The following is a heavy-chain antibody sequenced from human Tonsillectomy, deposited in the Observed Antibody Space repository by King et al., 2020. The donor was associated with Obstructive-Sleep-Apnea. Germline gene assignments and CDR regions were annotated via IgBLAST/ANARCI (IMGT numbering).Heavy chain of an antibody. V-gene: IGHV3-74*01. CDR2: INSDGSST. J-gene: IGHJ6*02. D-gene: IGHD1-26*01. CDR1: GFTFSSYW. Sequence: VQLVESGGGLVQPGGSLRLSCAASGFTFSSYWMHWVRQAPGKGLVLVSRINSDGSSTSYADSVKGRFTISRDNAKNTLYLKMNSLRAEDTAVYSCARGALDSGSYYVEETAMDVWGQGTTVTVSS. CDR3: ARGALDSGSYYVEETAMDV.